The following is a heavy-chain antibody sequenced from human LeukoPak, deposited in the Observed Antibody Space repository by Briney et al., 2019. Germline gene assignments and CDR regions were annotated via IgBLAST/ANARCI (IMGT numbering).Heavy chain of an antibody. J-gene: IGHJ3*02. CDR2: IYPGDSDT. Sequence: GESLKISCKGSGYSFTSYWIGWVRRMPGKGLEGMGIIYPGDSDTRYSPSFQGQVTISADKSISTAYLQWSSLKASDTAMYYCARQGSSGWSPHADAFDIWGQGTMVTVSS. CDR3: ARQGSSGWSPHADAFDI. D-gene: IGHD6-19*01. V-gene: IGHV5-51*01. CDR1: GYSFTSYW.